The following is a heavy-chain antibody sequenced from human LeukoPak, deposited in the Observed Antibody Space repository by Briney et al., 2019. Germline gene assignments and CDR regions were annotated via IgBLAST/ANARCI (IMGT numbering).Heavy chain of an antibody. D-gene: IGHD6-13*01. J-gene: IGHJ4*02. V-gene: IGHV4-39*01. Sequence: PSETLSLTCTASGGSIGSSRYYWGWIRQPPGKGLEWIGSIYYSGSTYYNPSLKSRVTISVDTSKNQFSLKLNSVTAADTAVYYCARRDRIAAAGFDYWGQGTLVTVSS. CDR1: GGSIGSSRYY. CDR3: ARRDRIAAAGFDY. CDR2: IYYSGST.